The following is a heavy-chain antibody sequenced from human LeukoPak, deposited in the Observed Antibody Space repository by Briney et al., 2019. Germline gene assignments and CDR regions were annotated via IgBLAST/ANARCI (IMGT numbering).Heavy chain of an antibody. J-gene: IGHJ1*01. CDR2: IYTSGST. CDR3: ARDRSTKSIAVAGTIYFQH. D-gene: IGHD6-19*01. Sequence: PSETLSLTCTVSGGSISSYYWSWIRQPPGKGLEWIGRIYTSGSTNYNPSLKSRVTMSVDTSKNQFSLKLSSVTAADTAVYYCARDRSTKSIAVAGTIYFQHWGQGTLVTVSS. CDR1: GGSISSYY. V-gene: IGHV4-4*07.